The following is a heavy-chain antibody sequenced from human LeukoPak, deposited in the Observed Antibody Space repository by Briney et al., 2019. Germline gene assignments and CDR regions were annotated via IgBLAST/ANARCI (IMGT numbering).Heavy chain of an antibody. Sequence: GGSLRLSCAASGFTFSSYSMNWVRQAPGKGLEWVSSISSSSSYIYYADSVKGRFTISRDNAKNSLYLQMNSLRAEDTAVYYCARAVMPVEAYFYPIFYWGQGTLVTVSS. CDR1: GFTFSSYS. V-gene: IGHV3-21*01. J-gene: IGHJ4*02. CDR3: ARAVMPVEAYFYPIFY. D-gene: IGHD3-3*02. CDR2: ISSSSSYI.